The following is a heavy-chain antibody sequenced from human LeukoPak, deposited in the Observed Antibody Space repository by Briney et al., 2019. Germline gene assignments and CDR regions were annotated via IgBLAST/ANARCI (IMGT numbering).Heavy chain of an antibody. D-gene: IGHD4-17*01. Sequence: GASVKVSCKASGGTFSSYAISWVRQAPGQGLEWMGGIIPIFGTANYAQKFQGRVTITADESTCTAYMELSSLRSEDTAVYYCARVGDYGDFVIDYWGQGTLVTVSS. V-gene: IGHV1-69*13. CDR3: ARVGDYGDFVIDY. CDR1: GGTFSSYA. CDR2: IIPIFGTA. J-gene: IGHJ4*02.